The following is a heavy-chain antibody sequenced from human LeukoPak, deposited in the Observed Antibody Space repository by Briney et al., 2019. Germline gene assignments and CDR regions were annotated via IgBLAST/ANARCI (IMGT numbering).Heavy chain of an antibody. CDR2: ISYDGSNK. Sequence: PGESLKISCAASGFTFSSYGMHWVRQAPGKGLEWVAVISYDGSNKYYADSVKGRFTISRDNSKNTLYLQMNSLRAEDTAVYYCAKVPQWGQGTLVTVSS. CDR1: GFTFSSYG. J-gene: IGHJ4*02. CDR3: AKVPQ. V-gene: IGHV3-30*18.